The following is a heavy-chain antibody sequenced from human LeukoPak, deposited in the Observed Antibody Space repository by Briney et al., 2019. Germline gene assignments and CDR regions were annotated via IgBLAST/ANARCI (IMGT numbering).Heavy chain of an antibody. V-gene: IGHV3-9*01. D-gene: IGHD4-17*01. Sequence: PGGSLRLSCAASGFTFSSPWMHWVRQAPGKGLEWVSGISWNSGSIGYADSVKGRFTISRDNAKNSLYLQMNSLRAEDTALYYCAKDFDYGDYGGYFDYWGQGTLVTVSS. CDR1: GFTFSSPW. CDR2: ISWNSGSI. CDR3: AKDFDYGDYGGYFDY. J-gene: IGHJ4*02.